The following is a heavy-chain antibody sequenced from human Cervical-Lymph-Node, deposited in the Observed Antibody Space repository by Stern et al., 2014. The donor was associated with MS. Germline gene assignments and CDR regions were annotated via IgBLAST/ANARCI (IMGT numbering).Heavy chain of an antibody. CDR2: MNPNSGNK. D-gene: IGHD3-10*01. CDR1: GYTFTNYN. V-gene: IGHV1-8*01. Sequence: QVQLVQSGAEVKKPGASVKVSCKASGYTFTNYNIDWVRQATGQGLEWMGWMNPNSGNKGYAQRFQGTVTMTRDTSTSTAYMELSSLKAEDTAVYYCARVRFYGSGIYYALGDGMDVWGQGTTVTVSS. CDR3: ARVRFYGSGIYYALGDGMDV. J-gene: IGHJ6*02.